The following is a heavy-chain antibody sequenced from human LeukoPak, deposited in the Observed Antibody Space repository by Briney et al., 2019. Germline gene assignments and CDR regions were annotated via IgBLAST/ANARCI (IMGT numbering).Heavy chain of an antibody. V-gene: IGHV1-2*02. Sequence: GASVKLSCKASGYTFTGYYMHWVRQAPGQGLEWMGWINPNSGGTNYAQKFQGRVTMTRDTSISTAYMELSRLRSDDTAVYYCARVGATMVRGVIDYWGQGTLVTVSS. CDR1: GYTFTGYY. D-gene: IGHD3-10*01. J-gene: IGHJ4*02. CDR2: INPNSGGT. CDR3: ARVGATMVRGVIDY.